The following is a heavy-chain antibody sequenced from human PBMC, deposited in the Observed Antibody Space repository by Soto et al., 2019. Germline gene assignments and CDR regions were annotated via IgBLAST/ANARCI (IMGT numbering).Heavy chain of an antibody. D-gene: IGHD3-9*01. V-gene: IGHV3-30*18. J-gene: IGHJ3*02. CDR3: AKTHFDWLLESGAAFDI. CDR2: ISYDGSNK. Sequence: GGSLRLSCAASGFTFSSYGIHWVRQAPGKGLEWVVVISYDGSNKYYADSVKGRFTISRDNSKNTLYLQMNSLRAEDTAVYYCAKTHFDWLLESGAAFDIWGQGTMVTVSS. CDR1: GFTFSSYG.